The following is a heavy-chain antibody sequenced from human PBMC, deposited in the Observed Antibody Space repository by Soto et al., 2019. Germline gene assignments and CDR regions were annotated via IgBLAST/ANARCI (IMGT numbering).Heavy chain of an antibody. CDR3: ARDQYYDFWSGPSGISFYYYYGMDV. Sequence: MQLVESGGGLVQPGGSLRLSCAASGFTFSSYYMSWIRQAPGKGLEWVSYISSSSSYTNYADSVKGRFTISRDNAKNSLYLQMNSLRAEDTAVYYCARDQYYDFWSGPSGISFYYYYGMDVWGQGTTVTVSS. J-gene: IGHJ6*02. V-gene: IGHV3-11*06. CDR1: GFTFSSYY. D-gene: IGHD3-3*01. CDR2: ISSSSSYT.